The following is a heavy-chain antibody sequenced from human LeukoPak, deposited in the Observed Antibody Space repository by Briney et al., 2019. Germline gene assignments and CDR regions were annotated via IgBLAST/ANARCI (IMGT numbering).Heavy chain of an antibody. CDR3: TAAGTGYYGMDV. Sequence: ASVKVSCKVSGYTLTELSMHWVRQAPRKGLEWMGGFDPEDGETIYAQKFQGRVTMTEDTSTDTAYMELSSLRSEDTAVYYCTAAGTGYYGMDVWGKGTTVTVSS. D-gene: IGHD6-13*01. CDR2: FDPEDGET. V-gene: IGHV1-24*01. CDR1: GYTLTELS. J-gene: IGHJ6*04.